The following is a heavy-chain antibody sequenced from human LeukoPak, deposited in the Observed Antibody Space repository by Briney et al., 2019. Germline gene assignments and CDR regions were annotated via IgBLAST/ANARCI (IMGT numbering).Heavy chain of an antibody. CDR1: GGSISSGDYS. Sequence: SETLSLTCIVSGGSISSGDYSWPWIRQPPRKGLEWIGYIYYSGSTYYNPSLKSRVSISVDTSKSQFSLKLSSVTAADTAVYYCARAGFGIDYWGQGTLVTVSS. CDR3: ARAGFGIDY. J-gene: IGHJ4*02. CDR2: IYYSGST. D-gene: IGHD3-10*01. V-gene: IGHV4-30-4*08.